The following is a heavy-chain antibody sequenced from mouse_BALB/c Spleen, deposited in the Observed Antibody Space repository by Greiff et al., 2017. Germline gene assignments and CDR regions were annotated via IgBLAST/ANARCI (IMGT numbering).Heavy chain of an antibody. D-gene: IGHD1-1*01. CDR3: ARGYYYGTLYYAMDY. Sequence: QVQLKESGPGLVAPSQSLSITCTVSGFSLTGYGVNWVRQPPGKGLEWLGMIWGDGSTDYNSALKSRLSISKDNSKSQVFLKMNSLQTDDTARYYCARGYYYGTLYYAMDYWGQGTSVTVSS. CDR1: GFSLTGYG. V-gene: IGHV2-6-7*01. CDR2: IWGDGST. J-gene: IGHJ4*01.